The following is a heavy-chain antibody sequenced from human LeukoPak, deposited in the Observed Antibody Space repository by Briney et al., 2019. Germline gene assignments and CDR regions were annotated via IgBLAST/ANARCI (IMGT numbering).Heavy chain of an antibody. V-gene: IGHV3-48*01. CDR1: GFTFSDYP. D-gene: IGHD2-21*01. CDR2: ISPSRGSI. CDR3: ARDRDWAFDY. J-gene: IGHJ4*02. Sequence: GGPLRLSCAASGFTFSDYPLNWVRQAPGKGLEWLSYISPSRGSIAYADSVKGRFTISSDSAKNSVYLQINNLRAEDTAVYYCARDRDWAFDYWGQGILVTVSS.